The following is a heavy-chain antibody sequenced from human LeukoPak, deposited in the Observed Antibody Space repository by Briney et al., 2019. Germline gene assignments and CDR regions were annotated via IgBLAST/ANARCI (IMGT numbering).Heavy chain of an antibody. Sequence: GGSLRLSCAASGSIFEDYAMHWLRQAPGKGLEWVSGISWNSGSIGYADSVKGRFTISRDNAKNSLYLQMNSLRTEDTAFYYCTKDVFDFGGYFELWGRGTLVTVSS. D-gene: IGHD3-16*01. CDR3: TKDVFDFGGYFEL. J-gene: IGHJ2*01. CDR1: GSIFEDYA. V-gene: IGHV3-9*01. CDR2: ISWNSGSI.